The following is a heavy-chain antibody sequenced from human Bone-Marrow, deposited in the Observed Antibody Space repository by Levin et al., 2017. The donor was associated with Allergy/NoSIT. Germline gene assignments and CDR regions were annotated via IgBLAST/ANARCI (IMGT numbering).Heavy chain of an antibody. J-gene: IGHJ6*03. CDR1: GDSISSHY. CDR2: IYYSGST. D-gene: IGHD3-3*01. V-gene: IGHV4-59*11. CDR3: ARTYYDFWSGRYYYYMDV. Sequence: SCTVSGDSISSHYWSWIRQPPGKGLEWIGYIYYSGSTNYKPSLKSRVTISVDTSKNQFSLKLSSVTAADTAVYYCARTYYDFWSGRYYYYMDVWGKGTTVTVSS.